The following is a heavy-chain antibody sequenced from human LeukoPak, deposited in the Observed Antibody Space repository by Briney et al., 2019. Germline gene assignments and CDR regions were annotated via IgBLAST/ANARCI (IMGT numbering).Heavy chain of an antibody. D-gene: IGHD1-26*01. CDR1: GFTFSDSS. Sequence: HTGGSLRLSCAASGFTFSDSSIHWVRQASGKGLERIGLMEKELNGYATAYAASVRGRFTISRDDSQNTAYLQMDSLKTEDTALYYCTRDSGTYNWLDPWGQGTLDTVSS. V-gene: IGHV3-73*01. CDR3: TRDSGTYNWLDP. J-gene: IGHJ5*02. CDR2: MEKELNGYAT.